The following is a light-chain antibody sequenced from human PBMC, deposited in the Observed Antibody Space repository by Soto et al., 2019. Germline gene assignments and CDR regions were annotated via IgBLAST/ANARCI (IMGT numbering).Light chain of an antibody. J-gene: IGLJ2*01. Sequence: QSALTQPASVSGSPGQSITISCTGTSSDVGTYNYVSWYQRHPGKAPKLMIYEVSNRPSGVSNRFSGSKSGNTASLTISGLQTEDEADYYCSSYTSRSTVVFGGGTQLTVL. CDR1: SSDVGTYNY. CDR3: SSYTSRSTVV. V-gene: IGLV2-14*01. CDR2: EVS.